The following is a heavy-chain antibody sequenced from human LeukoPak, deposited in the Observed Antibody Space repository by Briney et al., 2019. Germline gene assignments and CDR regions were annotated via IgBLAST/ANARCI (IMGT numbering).Heavy chain of an antibody. J-gene: IGHJ4*01. Sequence: RPSETLSLTCSVYGGSFSDYYWTWIRQPPGKGLEWIGDINHSGSTNYNPSLKSRVTMSVDTSKNQFSLRLSSVTAADTAVYYCAGKSLGYSYAHLKTDYWGQGTLVTVSS. V-gene: IGHV4-34*01. CDR3: AGKSLGYSYAHLKTDY. D-gene: IGHD5-18*01. CDR1: GGSFSDYY. CDR2: INHSGST.